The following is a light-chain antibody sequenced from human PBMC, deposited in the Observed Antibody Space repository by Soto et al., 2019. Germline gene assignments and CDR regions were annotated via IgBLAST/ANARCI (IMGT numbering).Light chain of an antibody. Sequence: DIQMTQSPSSLSASVGDRVTISCRASQSISNLLNWYQQKSGKAPKLLIHTTSSLQSGVPSRFSASGTGTDFSLTSSSLQPEDFATYYCQQTYSTPQTFGGGTKVEI. CDR3: QQTYSTPQT. CDR1: QSISNL. J-gene: IGKJ4*01. CDR2: TTS. V-gene: IGKV1-39*01.